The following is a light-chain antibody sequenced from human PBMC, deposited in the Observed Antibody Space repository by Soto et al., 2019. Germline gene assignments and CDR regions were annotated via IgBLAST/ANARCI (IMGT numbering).Light chain of an antibody. Sequence: DIQMTQSPSSVSASVGDRVTITCRASQGINNWLAWYQQQKPGEAPKLLIYTASSLQTGVPSRFSGSGSGTDFTLTISSLQPEDFETYYCQQGYSFPYTFGQGTKVDI. V-gene: IGKV1D-12*01. CDR3: QQGYSFPYT. CDR1: QGINNW. J-gene: IGKJ2*01. CDR2: TAS.